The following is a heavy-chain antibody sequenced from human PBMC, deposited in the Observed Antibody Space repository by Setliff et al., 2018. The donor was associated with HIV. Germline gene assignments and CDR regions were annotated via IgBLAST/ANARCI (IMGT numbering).Heavy chain of an antibody. J-gene: IGHJ5*02. V-gene: IGHV4-38-2*02. D-gene: IGHD6-13*01. CDR1: GYSISSGYY. Sequence: PSETLSLTCAVSGYSISSGYYWGWIRQPPGKGLEWIGSIYHSGSTYYNPSLKSRVTISLDTSKNQFSLKLSSVTAAVTAVYYCARDIQAAGTGWFDPWGQGTLVTVSS. CDR2: IYHSGST. CDR3: ARDIQAAGTGWFDP.